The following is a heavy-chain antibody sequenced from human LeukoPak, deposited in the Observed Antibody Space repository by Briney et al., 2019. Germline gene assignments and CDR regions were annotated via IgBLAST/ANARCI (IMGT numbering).Heavy chain of an antibody. D-gene: IGHD3-22*01. CDR1: GFTFTSSA. CDR2: IVVGSGNT. J-gene: IGHJ5*02. Sequence: GASVKVSCKASGFTFTSSAMQWVRQARGQRLEWIGWIVVGSGNTNYAQKFQERVTITRDMSISTAYMELSSLRSEDTAVYYCAALGTYDSSGSRFDPWGQGTLVTVSS. CDR3: AALGTYDSSGSRFDP. V-gene: IGHV1-58*02.